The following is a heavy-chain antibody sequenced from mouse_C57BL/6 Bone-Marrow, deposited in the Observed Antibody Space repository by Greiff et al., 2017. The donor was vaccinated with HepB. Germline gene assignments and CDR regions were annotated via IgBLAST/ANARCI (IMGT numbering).Heavy chain of an antibody. J-gene: IGHJ1*03. CDR2: IHPSDSDT. Sequence: QVQLQQPGAELVKPGASVKVSCKASGYTFTSYWMHWVKQRPGQGLEWIGRIHPSDSDTNYNQKFKGKATLTVDKSSSTAYMQLSSLTSEDSAVYYCATTVVALYWYFDVWGTGTTVTVSS. CDR1: GYTFTSYW. CDR3: ATTVVALYWYFDV. V-gene: IGHV1-74*01. D-gene: IGHD1-1*01.